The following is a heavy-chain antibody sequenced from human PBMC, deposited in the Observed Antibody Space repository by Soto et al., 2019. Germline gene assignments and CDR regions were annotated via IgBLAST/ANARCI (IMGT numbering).Heavy chain of an antibody. Sequence: QVQLVQSGAEVKKPGASVKVSCKASGYTFSRSGISWVRQAPGQGLEWMGWINGYNGNTNYTQKXLXXXTXXTDTPAWCACMELWRLRSYDTAVYCCARRRDVPYCYYGMDVWCQGTTVIVSS. V-gene: IGHV1-18*01. D-gene: IGHD6-6*01. J-gene: IGHJ6*02. CDR3: ARRRDVPYCYYGMDV. CDR2: INGYNGNT. CDR1: GYTFSRSG.